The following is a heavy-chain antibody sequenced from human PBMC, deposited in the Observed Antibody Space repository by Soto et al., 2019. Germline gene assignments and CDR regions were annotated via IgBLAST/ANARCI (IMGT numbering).Heavy chain of an antibody. CDR3: ARGSIVVVPDAMGGYYYGMDV. CDR1: GYTFTGYY. J-gene: IGHJ6*02. CDR2: INPNSGCT. Sequence: GASVKVSCKASGYTFTGYYMHCVRQAPGQGLEWMGWINPNSGCTNYAQKFQGWVTMTRDTSISTAYMELSRLRSDDTAVYYCARGSIVVVPDAMGGYYYGMDVWGQGTTVTSP. V-gene: IGHV1-2*04. D-gene: IGHD2-2*01.